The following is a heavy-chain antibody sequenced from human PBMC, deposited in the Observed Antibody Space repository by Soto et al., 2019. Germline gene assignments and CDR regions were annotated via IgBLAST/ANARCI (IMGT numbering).Heavy chain of an antibody. D-gene: IGHD1-1*01. J-gene: IGHJ4*02. CDR3: TRSTTYGGRVYVDY. CDR2: SRNKANSYTT. CDR1: GFSFSDHY. Sequence: PGGSLRLSCAASGFSFSDHYMDWVRQAPGKGLEWVGRSRNKANSYTTEYAASVEGRFTISRDDSKNSVHLQMNSLRVEDTALYYCTRSTTYGGRVYVDYWGQGTLVTVSS. V-gene: IGHV3-72*01.